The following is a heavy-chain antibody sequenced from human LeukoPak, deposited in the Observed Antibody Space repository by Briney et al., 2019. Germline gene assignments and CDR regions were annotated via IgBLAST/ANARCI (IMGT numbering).Heavy chain of an antibody. Sequence: GGSLRHSCAASGFTFSSQWMSWVRQAPGKGLEWVANIRHDGNEIYYVDSVKGRFTISRDNAKNSLYLQMNSLRAEDTAIYYCARVGYYSTFYWGQGTLVTVSS. CDR1: GFTFSSQW. CDR3: ARVGYYSTFY. CDR2: IRHDGNEI. D-gene: IGHD6-13*01. V-gene: IGHV3-7*01. J-gene: IGHJ4*02.